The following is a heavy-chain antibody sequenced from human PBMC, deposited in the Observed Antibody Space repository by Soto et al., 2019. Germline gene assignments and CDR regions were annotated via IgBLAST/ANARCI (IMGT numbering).Heavy chain of an antibody. CDR3: AGGGRERVPAVMGGQRNFFYYYRMDV. CDR1: GGTFSSYA. Sequence: QVQLVQSGAEVKKPGSSVKVSCKASGGTFSSYAISWVRQAPGQGLEWMGGIIPILGTANYAQKFQGRVTSTGDESTSTGYMGLSKLGSEDKGGEYCAGGGRERVPAVMGGQRNFFYYYRMDVWGQGTTVTVSS. J-gene: IGHJ6*02. CDR2: IIPILGTA. V-gene: IGHV1-69*01. D-gene: IGHD2-2*01.